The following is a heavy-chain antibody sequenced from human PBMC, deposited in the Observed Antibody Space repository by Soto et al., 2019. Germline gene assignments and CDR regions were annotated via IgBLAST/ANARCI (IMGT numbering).Heavy chain of an antibody. J-gene: IGHJ5*02. V-gene: IGHV4-34*01. Sequence: FETMPLPWAVYGGTFSGYYCRRISQPQGKGLEWIGEINHSGSTNYNPSLKSRVTISVDTSKNQFSLKLSSVTAADTAVYYCARVPVVRGVISEWFDPWGQGTLVTVSS. CDR2: INHSGST. CDR3: ARVPVVRGVISEWFDP. CDR1: GGTFSGYY. D-gene: IGHD3-10*01.